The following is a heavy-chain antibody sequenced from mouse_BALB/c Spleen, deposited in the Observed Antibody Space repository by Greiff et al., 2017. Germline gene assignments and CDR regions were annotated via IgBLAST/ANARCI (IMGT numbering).Heavy chain of an antibody. V-gene: IGHV3-2*02. D-gene: IGHD1-1*01. CDR1: GYSITSDYA. CDR3: ASEDYYGSSYRAYAMDY. Sequence: EVQLVESGPGLVKPSQSLSLTCTVTGYSITSDYAWNWIRQFPGNKLEWMGYISYSGSTSYNPSLKSRISITRDTSKNQFFLQLNSVTTEDTATYYCASEDYYGSSYRAYAMDYWGQGTSVTVSS. CDR2: ISYSGST. J-gene: IGHJ4*01.